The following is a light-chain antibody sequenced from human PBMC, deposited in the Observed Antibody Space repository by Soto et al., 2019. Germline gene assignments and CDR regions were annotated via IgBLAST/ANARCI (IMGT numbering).Light chain of an antibody. Sequence: EMVMTQSPATLSVSPGERATLSCRASQSVSSNLAWYQQKPGQAPSLLIYDISARATGIPTRFSGSGSGTEFTLTISSLQSEDFAVSYCQQYNDWPLTFGGGTKVDSK. CDR2: DIS. V-gene: IGKV3D-15*01. J-gene: IGKJ4*01. CDR1: QSVSSN. CDR3: QQYNDWPLT.